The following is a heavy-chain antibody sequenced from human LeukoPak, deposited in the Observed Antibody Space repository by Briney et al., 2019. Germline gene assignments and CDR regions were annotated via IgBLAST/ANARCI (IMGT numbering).Heavy chain of an antibody. CDR2: INPNSGGT. D-gene: IGHD6-13*01. Sequence: GASVKVSCKASGYTFTGYYIYWVRQAPGQGLEWRGWINPNSGGTNYAQKFQGRVTMTREMSISTAYMELSRLRSDDTAVYYCARGQQLASNWGQGTLVTASS. CDR3: ARGQQLASN. CDR1: GYTFTGYY. J-gene: IGHJ4*02. V-gene: IGHV1-2*02.